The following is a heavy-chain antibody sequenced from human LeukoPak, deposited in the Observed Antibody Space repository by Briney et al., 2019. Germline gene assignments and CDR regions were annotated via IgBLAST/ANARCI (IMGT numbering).Heavy chain of an antibody. Sequence: GGSLRLSCAASGFTFSSYAMSWVRQAPGKGLEWVSAISGSGGSTYYADSVKGRFTISRDNSKNTLYLQMNSLGAEDTAVYYCARDSRRVYFDYWGQGTLVTVSS. CDR1: GFTFSSYA. CDR2: ISGSGGST. CDR3: ARDSRRVYFDY. J-gene: IGHJ4*02. V-gene: IGHV3-23*01.